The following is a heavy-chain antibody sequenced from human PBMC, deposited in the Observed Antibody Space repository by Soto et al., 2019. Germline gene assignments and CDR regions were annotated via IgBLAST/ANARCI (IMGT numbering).Heavy chain of an antibody. CDR1: GGSISSYY. D-gene: IGHD3-3*01. Sequence: SETLSLTCTVSGGSISSYYWSWIRQPPGKGLEWIGYIYYSGSTNYNPSLKSRVTISVDTSKNQFSLKLSSVTAADTAVYYCARSNYDFWRGSLWFDPWGQGTLVTVSS. CDR2: IYYSGST. CDR3: ARSNYDFWRGSLWFDP. V-gene: IGHV4-59*08. J-gene: IGHJ5*02.